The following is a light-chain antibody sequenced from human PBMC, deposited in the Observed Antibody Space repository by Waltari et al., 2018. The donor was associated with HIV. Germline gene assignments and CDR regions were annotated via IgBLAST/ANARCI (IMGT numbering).Light chain of an antibody. Sequence: QSPLSPPASVSGSPGQSINISCTVVSPLVDFYNFVSWYQQPPGKAPQLILYGVSGRPSGVSSRFSGSKSGATASLTISGLQAEDEAHYFCSSFASQGTLVFGGGTKLTVL. CDR2: GVS. J-gene: IGLJ2*01. CDR1: SPLVDFYNF. CDR3: SSFASQGTLV. V-gene: IGLV2-14*01.